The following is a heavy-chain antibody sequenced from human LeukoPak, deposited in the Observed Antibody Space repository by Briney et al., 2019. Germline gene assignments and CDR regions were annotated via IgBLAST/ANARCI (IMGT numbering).Heavy chain of an antibody. J-gene: IGHJ4*02. V-gene: IGHV1-3*01. CDR3: ARDLPYDILTGYALN. CDR1: GYIFTDYY. CDR2: INAGNGNT. Sequence: ASVKVSCKASGYIFTDYYMHWVRQAPGQRLEWMGWINAGNGNTKYSQKFQGRVTITRDTSASTAYMELSSLRSEDTAVYYCARDLPYDILTGYALNWGQGTLVTVSS. D-gene: IGHD3-9*01.